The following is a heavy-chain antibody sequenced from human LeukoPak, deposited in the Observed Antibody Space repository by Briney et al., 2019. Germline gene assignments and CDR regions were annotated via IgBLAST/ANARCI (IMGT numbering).Heavy chain of an antibody. D-gene: IGHD4-17*01. Sequence: GGSLRLSCAASGFTFSNYGMHWVRQAPGKGLEWVAVIWYDGSNKYYADSVKGRFTISRDNSKNTLYLQMNSLRAEDTAVYYCAREIYGDYGPFDYWGQGTLVTVSS. CDR3: AREIYGDYGPFDY. CDR1: GFTFSNYG. CDR2: IWYDGSNK. J-gene: IGHJ4*02. V-gene: IGHV3-33*08.